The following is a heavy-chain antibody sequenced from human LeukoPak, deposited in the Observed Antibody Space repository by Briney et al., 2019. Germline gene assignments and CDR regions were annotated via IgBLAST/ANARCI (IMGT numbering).Heavy chain of an antibody. J-gene: IGHJ3*02. CDR1: GFTFDDYA. CDR3: ARGGSPPEALGDTFDI. D-gene: IGHD1-26*01. CDR2: ISGSGGST. Sequence: GGSLRLSCAASGFTFDDYAMHWVRQAPGKGLEWVASISGSGGSTYHADAVKDRFPISRDNSRKTLYLQMNSLRAEDTAVYYCARGGSPPEALGDTFDIWGQGTMVTVSS. V-gene: IGHV3-23*01.